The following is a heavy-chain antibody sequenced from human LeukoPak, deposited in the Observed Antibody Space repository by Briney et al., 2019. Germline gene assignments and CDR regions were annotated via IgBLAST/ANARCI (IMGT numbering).Heavy chain of an antibody. Sequence: GGSLRLSCAAFGFTFDDYAMHWVRQAPGKGLEWVSGISWNSGSIGYADSVKGRFTISRDNAKNSLYLQMNSLRAEDMALYYCAKAGVRDSSGWYYFDYWGQGTLVTVSS. V-gene: IGHV3-9*03. J-gene: IGHJ4*02. CDR2: ISWNSGSI. D-gene: IGHD6-19*01. CDR1: GFTFDDYA. CDR3: AKAGVRDSSGWYYFDY.